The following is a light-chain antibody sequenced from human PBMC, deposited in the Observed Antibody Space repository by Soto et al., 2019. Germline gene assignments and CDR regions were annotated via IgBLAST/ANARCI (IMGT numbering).Light chain of an antibody. CDR2: GTS. V-gene: IGKV3D-20*02. CDR1: QSVSSSY. J-gene: IGKJ3*01. CDR3: QQRGNWPLT. Sequence: EIVLTQSPGTLSLSPGESATLSCRASQSVSSSYLSWYQQKPGQAPRLLIHGTSDRATGIPDRFSGSGSGTDFTLTITSLEPEDFAIYYCQQRGNWPLTFGPGTKV.